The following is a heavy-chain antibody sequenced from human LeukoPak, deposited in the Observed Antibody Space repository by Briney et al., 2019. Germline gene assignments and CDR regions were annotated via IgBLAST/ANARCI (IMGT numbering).Heavy chain of an antibody. CDR3: ARIPFSVLDYYYMDV. CDR1: GGSISSYY. V-gene: IGHV4-59*01. CDR2: IYYSGST. Sequence: SETLSLTCTVSGGSISSYYWSWLRQPPGKGMEWIGYIYYSGSTNYNPSLKSRVSMSVDTSKNQFSLELTSVTAADTAVYYCARIPFSVLDYYYMDVWGKGTTVTVSS. D-gene: IGHD2-2*02. J-gene: IGHJ6*03.